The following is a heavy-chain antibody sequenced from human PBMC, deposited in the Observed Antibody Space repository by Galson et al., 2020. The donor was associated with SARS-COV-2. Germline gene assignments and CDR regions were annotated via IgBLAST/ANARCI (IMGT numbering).Heavy chain of an antibody. D-gene: IGHD3-3*01. J-gene: IGHJ4*02. CDR2: ISYDGSNK. CDR1: GFTFSSYG. V-gene: IGHV3-30*18. Sequence: GGSLRLSCAASGFTFSSYGMHWVRQAPGKGLEWVAVISYDGSNKYYADSVKGRFTISRDNSKNTLYLQMNSLRAEDTAVYYCAKDSYYDFWSGYSAGYWGQGTLVTVSS. CDR3: AKDSYYDFWSGYSAGY.